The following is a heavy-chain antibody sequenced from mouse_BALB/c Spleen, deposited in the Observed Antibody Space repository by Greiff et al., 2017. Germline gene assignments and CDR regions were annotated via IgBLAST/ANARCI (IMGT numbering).Heavy chain of an antibody. D-gene: IGHD1-1*02. CDR1: GFTFSSFG. CDR3: ARSGDYGVYYYAMDY. CDR2: ISSGSSTI. V-gene: IGHV5-17*02. Sequence: EVQLQESGGGLVQPGGSRKLSCAASGFTFSSFGMHWVRQAPEKGLEWVAYISSGSSTIYYADTVKGRFTISRDNPKNTLFLQMTSLRSEDTAMYYCARSGDYGVYYYAMDYWGQGTSVTVSS. J-gene: IGHJ4*01.